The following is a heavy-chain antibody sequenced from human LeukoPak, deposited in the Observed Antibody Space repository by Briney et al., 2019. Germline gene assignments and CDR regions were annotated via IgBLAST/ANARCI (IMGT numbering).Heavy chain of an antibody. CDR1: EYNFTNYW. D-gene: IGHD6-6*01. J-gene: IGHJ4*02. Sequence: GESLKISCKGSEYNFTNYWIGWVRQMPGKGLEWMGIIYPGDSDTRYSPSFQGQVTISADKSTSTAYLQWSSLKASDTAMYYCARLAMSGYSSSYDYWGQGALVTVSS. CDR3: ARLAMSGYSSSYDY. CDR2: IYPGDSDT. V-gene: IGHV5-51*01.